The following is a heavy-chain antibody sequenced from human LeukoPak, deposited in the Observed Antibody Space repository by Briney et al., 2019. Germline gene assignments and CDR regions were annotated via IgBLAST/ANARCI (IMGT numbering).Heavy chain of an antibody. D-gene: IGHD6-6*01. CDR2: IKQDASEK. Sequence: GGSLRLSCAASGFTYSSYWMSWVRQAPGKGLEWVANIKQDASEKDYADSVRGRFTISRDNAKNSLYLQMNSLRAEDTAVYYCARLSSSALDYWGQGTLVTVSS. CDR1: GFTYSSYW. CDR3: ARLSSSALDY. J-gene: IGHJ4*02. V-gene: IGHV3-7*01.